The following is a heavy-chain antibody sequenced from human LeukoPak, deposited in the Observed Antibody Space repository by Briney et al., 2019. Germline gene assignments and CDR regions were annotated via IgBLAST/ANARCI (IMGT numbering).Heavy chain of an antibody. D-gene: IGHD6-19*01. J-gene: IGHJ4*02. CDR2: INPSGGTT. V-gene: IGHV1-46*01. CDR3: ARDPSNTSGWHIYFDY. CDR1: GYIFTGYC. Sequence: GASVKVSCKASGYIFTGYCMHWVRQAPGQGLEWMGIINPSGGTTSYAQKFQGRVTMTRDTSTSTVYMELRSLRSDDTAVYYCARDPSNTSGWHIYFDYWGQGTLVTVSS.